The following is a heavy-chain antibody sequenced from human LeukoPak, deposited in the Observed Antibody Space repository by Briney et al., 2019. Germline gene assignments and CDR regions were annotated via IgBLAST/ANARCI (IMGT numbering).Heavy chain of an antibody. Sequence: PGGSLRLSCAPSGFTFSMHWVRLAPGKGLDWVAVLSFDGGNKFYADSVKGRFSISRDNSKNTLYLQMNSLGLDDTAVYFCARGRAGIAAAGFDYWGQGTLVTVSS. V-gene: IGHV3-30-3*01. D-gene: IGHD6-13*01. CDR1: GFTFS. CDR2: LSFDGGNK. CDR3: ARGRAGIAAAGFDY. J-gene: IGHJ4*02.